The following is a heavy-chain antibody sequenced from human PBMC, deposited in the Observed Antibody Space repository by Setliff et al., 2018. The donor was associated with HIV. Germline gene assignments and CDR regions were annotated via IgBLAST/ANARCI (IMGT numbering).Heavy chain of an antibody. D-gene: IGHD1-26*01. Sequence: PGESLKISCKGSGYSFTSYWVAWVRQMPGKGLEWMGIIYPRDSDTRYSPSFQGQVTISADKSISTAYLQWSSLKASDTAVYYCARGSGANWGNFDYWGQGTLVTVSS. CDR1: GYSFTSYW. J-gene: IGHJ4*02. CDR2: IYPRDSDT. CDR3: ARGSGANWGNFDY. V-gene: IGHV5-51*01.